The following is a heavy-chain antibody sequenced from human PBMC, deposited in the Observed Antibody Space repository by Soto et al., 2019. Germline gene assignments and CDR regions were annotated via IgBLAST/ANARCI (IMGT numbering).Heavy chain of an antibody. Sequence: DVQLLESGGGLVQPGGSLRLSCTASEFTFSNYAMSWVRQAPGKWLEWVSAISASGAATYYVDSVKGRFTISRDNSKNTRYVQMNSLRAEDTGVYYCARCAVLSTTSGGWCNWFDPWGQGTLVTVSS. CDR2: ISASGAAT. D-gene: IGHD2-21*01. CDR3: ARCAVLSTTSGGWCNWFDP. V-gene: IGHV3-23*01. J-gene: IGHJ5*02. CDR1: EFTFSNYA.